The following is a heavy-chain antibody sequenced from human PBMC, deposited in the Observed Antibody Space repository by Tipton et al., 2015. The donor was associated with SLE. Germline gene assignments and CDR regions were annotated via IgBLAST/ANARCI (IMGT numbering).Heavy chain of an antibody. CDR2: ISGGSGTSM. CDR3: AERGLRFQ. CDR1: GFALGDNY. V-gene: IGHV3-11*04. J-gene: IGHJ4*02. Sequence: SLRLSCAASGFALGDNYMSWIRQAPGKGLEWVSYISGGSGTSMSYADSVRGRFTVSRDNAKNSVYLQMNSLRADDTAVYYCAERGLRFQWGQGTLVTVSS. D-gene: IGHD2-21*01.